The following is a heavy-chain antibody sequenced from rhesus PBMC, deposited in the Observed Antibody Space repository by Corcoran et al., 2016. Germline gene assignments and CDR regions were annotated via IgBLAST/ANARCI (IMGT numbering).Heavy chain of an antibody. J-gene: IGHJ3*01. CDR3: AKLISSWNNPAFDF. CDR2: LHGSVGDT. CDR1: GGSLTPYY. Sequence: QVQLQESGPGLVKPSETLTLTCAVSGGSLTPYYWSWFRQSPGKGLEWIGRLHGSVGDTDYSPSLKSRVTISIDTSKNQLSLKLTSVTAADTAVYFCAKLISSWNNPAFDFWGQGLRVTVSS. D-gene: IGHD1-20*01. V-gene: IGHV4-160*01.